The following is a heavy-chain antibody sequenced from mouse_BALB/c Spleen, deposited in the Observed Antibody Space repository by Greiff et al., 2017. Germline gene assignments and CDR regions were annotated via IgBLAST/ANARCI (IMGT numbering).Heavy chain of an antibody. J-gene: IGHJ3*01. V-gene: IGHV5-6*02. CDR3: ARQDDGYYWFAY. CDR1: GFTFSSYG. D-gene: IGHD2-3*01. Sequence: EVKLVESGGDLVKPGGSLKLSCAASGFTFSSYGMSWVRQTPDKRLEWVATISSGGSYTYYPDSVKGRFTISRDNAKNTLYLQMSSLKSEDTAMYYCARQDDGYYWFAYWGQGTLVTVSA. CDR2: ISSGGSYT.